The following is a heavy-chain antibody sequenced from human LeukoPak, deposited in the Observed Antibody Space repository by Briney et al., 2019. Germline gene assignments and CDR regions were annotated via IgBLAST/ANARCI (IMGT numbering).Heavy chain of an antibody. CDR2: IYYSGST. CDR1: GGSISSSSYY. J-gene: IGHJ4*02. Sequence: SETLSLTCTVSGGSISSSSYYWGWIRQPPGKGLEWIGSIYYSGSTYYNPSLKSRVTISVDTSKNQFSLKLSSVTAADTAVYYCARGRTAKSSPFPIFDYWGQGTLVTVSS. CDR3: ARGRTAKSSPFPIFDY. V-gene: IGHV4-39*07.